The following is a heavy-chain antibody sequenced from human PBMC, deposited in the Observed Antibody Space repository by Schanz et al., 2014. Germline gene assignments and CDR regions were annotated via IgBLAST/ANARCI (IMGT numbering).Heavy chain of an antibody. J-gene: IGHJ4*02. V-gene: IGHV3-23*04. CDR1: GFTLTSYA. Sequence: EVQVVESGGGLVQPGGSLRLSCEASGFTLTSYALTWVRQAPGKGLEWVAGISGSGGSTDYADSVKGRFIIPRDNSRNTLYLQMSSLRAEDTAVYYCVKEGTVVSGYPRDHWGQGTLVTVSS. CDR3: VKEGTVVSGYPRDH. CDR2: ISGSGGST. D-gene: IGHD2-2*01.